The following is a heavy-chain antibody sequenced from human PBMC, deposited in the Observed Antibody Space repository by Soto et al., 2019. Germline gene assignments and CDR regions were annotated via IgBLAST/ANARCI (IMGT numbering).Heavy chain of an antibody. CDR2: MNPFSGNE. J-gene: IGHJ4*02. CDR3: TRGQGNH. CDR1: GYTFTSYD. V-gene: IGHV1-8*01. Sequence: QVQLVQSGAEVKKPGASVRVSCKASGYTFTSYDIYWVRQANGQGREWMGWMNPFSGNEVYTQKFQDRVTMTRDTSINTAYMEMSGLRSEDTAVYYCTRGQGNHWGQGSLVTVSS.